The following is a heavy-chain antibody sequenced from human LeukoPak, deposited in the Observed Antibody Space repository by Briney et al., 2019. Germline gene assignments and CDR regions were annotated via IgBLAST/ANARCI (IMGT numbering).Heavy chain of an antibody. CDR3: ARGGDGFSSSWYYFDY. D-gene: IGHD6-13*01. J-gene: IGHJ4*02. Sequence: ASVKVSCKASGYTFTSYGISWVRQAPGRGLEWMGWISAYNGNTNYAQKLQGRVTMTTDTSTSTAYMELRSLRSDDTAVCYCARGGDGFSSSWYYFDYWGQGTLVTVSS. CDR2: ISAYNGNT. CDR1: GYTFTSYG. V-gene: IGHV1-18*01.